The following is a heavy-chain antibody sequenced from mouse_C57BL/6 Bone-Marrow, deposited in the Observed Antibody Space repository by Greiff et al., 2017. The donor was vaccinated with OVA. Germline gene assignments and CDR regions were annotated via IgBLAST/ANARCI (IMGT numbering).Heavy chain of an antibody. V-gene: IGHV1-19*01. Sequence: EVKLVESGPVLVKPGASVKMSCKASGYTFTDYYMNWVKQSHGKSLEWIGVINPYNGGTSYNQKFKGKATLTVDKSSSTAYMELNSLTSEDSAVYYCARGGIYLSYWGQGTTLTVSS. J-gene: IGHJ2*01. CDR3: ARGGIYLSY. CDR2: INPYNGGT. D-gene: IGHD2-1*01. CDR1: GYTFTDYY.